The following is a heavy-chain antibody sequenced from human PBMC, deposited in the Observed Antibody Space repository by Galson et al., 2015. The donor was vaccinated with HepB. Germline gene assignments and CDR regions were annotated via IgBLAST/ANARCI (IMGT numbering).Heavy chain of an antibody. Sequence: SVKVSCKASGYTFTSYYMHWVRQAPGQGLEWMGIINPSGGSTSYAQKFQGRVTMTRDTSTSTVYMELSSLRSEDTAVYYCARDRLIAVAGTSGFDYWGQGTLVTVSS. J-gene: IGHJ4*02. CDR2: INPSGGST. CDR1: GYTFTSYY. V-gene: IGHV1-46*01. D-gene: IGHD6-19*01. CDR3: ARDRLIAVAGTSGFDY.